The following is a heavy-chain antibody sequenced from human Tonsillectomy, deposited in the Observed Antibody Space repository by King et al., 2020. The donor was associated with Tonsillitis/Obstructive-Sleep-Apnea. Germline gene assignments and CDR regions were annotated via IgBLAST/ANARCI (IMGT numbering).Heavy chain of an antibody. V-gene: IGHV3-30*04. Sequence: VQLVESGGGVVQPGKSLRLSCAASGFIFSSYAMHWVRQAPGKGLEWVAVISHDATNKYYTDSVKGRFTISRDNSKNTLYLQMTSLTPEDTAVYYCARDGEFDCSTPTCSYLDDWGQGTLVIVSS. D-gene: IGHD2-2*01. CDR1: GFIFSSYA. CDR3: ARDGEFDCSTPTCSYLDD. J-gene: IGHJ4*02. CDR2: ISHDATNK.